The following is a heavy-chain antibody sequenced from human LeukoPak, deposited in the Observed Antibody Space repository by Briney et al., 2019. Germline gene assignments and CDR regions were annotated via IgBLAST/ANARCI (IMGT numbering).Heavy chain of an antibody. CDR1: GGSISSYY. D-gene: IGHD6-6*01. J-gene: IGHJ4*02. CDR2: IYTSGST. Sequence: KPSETLSLTCTVSGGSISSYYWSWIRQPAGKGLEWIGRIYTSGSTNYNPSLKSRVTMSVDTSKNQFSLKLSSVTAADTAVYYCARVRSAARPDGDYFDYWSQGTLVTVSS. CDR3: ARVRSAARPDGDYFDY. V-gene: IGHV4-4*07.